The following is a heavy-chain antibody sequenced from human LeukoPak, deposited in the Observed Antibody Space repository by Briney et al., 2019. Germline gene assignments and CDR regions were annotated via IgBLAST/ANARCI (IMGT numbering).Heavy chain of an antibody. V-gene: IGHV3-30-3*01. CDR2: ISYDGSNK. J-gene: IGHJ4*02. D-gene: IGHD1-7*01. Sequence: GGSLRLSCAASGFTFSSYAMHWVRQAPGKGREWVAVISYDGSNKYYADSVKGRFTISRDNSKNTLYLQMNSLRAEDTAVYYCARDRTGTTRGPADYWGQGTLVTVSS. CDR1: GFTFSSYA. CDR3: ARDRTGTTRGPADY.